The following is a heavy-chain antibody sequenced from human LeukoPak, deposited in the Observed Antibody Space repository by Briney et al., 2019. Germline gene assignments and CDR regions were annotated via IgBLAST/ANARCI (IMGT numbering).Heavy chain of an antibody. D-gene: IGHD5-18*01. V-gene: IGHV3-23*01. J-gene: IGHJ4*02. Sequence: PGGSLRLSCAASGFTFSSYGMSWVRQAPGKGLEWVSAISGSGGSTYYADSVKGRFTISRDNSKNTLYLQMNSLRAEDTAVYYCAKGELLTWIQLYWGQGTLVTVSP. CDR2: ISGSGGST. CDR3: AKGELLTWIQLY. CDR1: GFTFSSYG.